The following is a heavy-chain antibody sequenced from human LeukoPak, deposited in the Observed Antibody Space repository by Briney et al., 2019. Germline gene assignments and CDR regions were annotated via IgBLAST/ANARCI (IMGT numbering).Heavy chain of an antibody. J-gene: IGHJ6*02. Sequence: PGGSLRLSCAASGFTFSDYYMSWIRQAPGKGLEWVSYISSSSSYTNYADSVKGRFTISRDNAKNSLYLQMNSLRAEDTAVYYCAREPLTDYGDYYGMDVWGQGTTVTVSS. D-gene: IGHD4-17*01. CDR2: ISSSSSYT. CDR1: GFTFSDYY. CDR3: AREPLTDYGDYYGMDV. V-gene: IGHV3-11*05.